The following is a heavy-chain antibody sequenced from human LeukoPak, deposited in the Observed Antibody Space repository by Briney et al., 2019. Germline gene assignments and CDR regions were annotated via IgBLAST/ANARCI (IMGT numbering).Heavy chain of an antibody. CDR2: INAGNGNT. J-gene: IGHJ5*02. CDR1: GYTFTSYA. D-gene: IGHD3-3*01. Sequence: ASVKVSCKASGYTFTSYAMHWVRQAPGQRLEWMGWINAGNGNTKYSQKFQGRVTITRDTSASTAYMELSSLRSEDTAVYYCAGDYDFWSGYYVGWFDPWGQGTLVTVSS. V-gene: IGHV1-3*01. CDR3: AGDYDFWSGYYVGWFDP.